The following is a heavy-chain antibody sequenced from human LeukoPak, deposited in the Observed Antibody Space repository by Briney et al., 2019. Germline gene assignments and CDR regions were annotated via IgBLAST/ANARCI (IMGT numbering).Heavy chain of an antibody. CDR3: AREADSSGWYGDAFDI. CDR1: GGSISSYY. D-gene: IGHD6-19*01. V-gene: IGHV4-59*01. Sequence: PSETLSLTCTVSGGSISSYYWSWIRQPPGKGLEWIGYIYYSGSTNYNPSLKSRVTISVDTSKNQFSLNLSSVTAADTAVYYCAREADSSGWYGDAFDIWGQGTMVTVSS. CDR2: IYYSGST. J-gene: IGHJ3*02.